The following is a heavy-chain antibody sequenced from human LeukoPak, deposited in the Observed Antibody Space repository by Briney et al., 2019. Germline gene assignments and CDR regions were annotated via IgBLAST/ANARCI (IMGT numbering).Heavy chain of an antibody. CDR2: IIPNSGGT. Sequence: ASVKLSCKASGGTFSNYAISWVRQAPGQGLEWMGRIIPNSGGTNYAQKFQGRVTMTWDTSISTAYMELSTLKFDDTAVYYCARGVMVTALWSEKWFEFWGQGTLVTVSS. D-gene: IGHD2-21*02. CDR1: GGTFSNYA. CDR3: ARGVMVTALWSEKWFEF. J-gene: IGHJ5*01. V-gene: IGHV1-2*02.